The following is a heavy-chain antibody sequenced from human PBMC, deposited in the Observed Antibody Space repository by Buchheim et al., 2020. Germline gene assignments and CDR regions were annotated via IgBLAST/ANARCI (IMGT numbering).Heavy chain of an antibody. CDR2: INHSGST. V-gene: IGHV4-34*01. J-gene: IGHJ4*02. CDR3: GGYSSSWYRN. Sequence: QVQLQQWGAGLLKPSETLSLTCAVYGGSFSGYYWSWIRQPPGKGLEWIGEINHSGSTNYIPSLKSRVTISVDTSKNQFSLKLSSVTAADTAVYYCGGYSSSWYRNWGQGTL. CDR1: GGSFSGYY. D-gene: IGHD6-13*01.